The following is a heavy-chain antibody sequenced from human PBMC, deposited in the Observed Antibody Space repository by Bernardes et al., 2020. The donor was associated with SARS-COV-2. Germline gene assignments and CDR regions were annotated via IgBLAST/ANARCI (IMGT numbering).Heavy chain of an antibody. CDR1: GGSMTNSRYY. CDR3: ARQDNDFWGGLALGFDI. CDR2: IDYSGST. V-gene: IGHV4-39*01. J-gene: IGHJ3*02. Sequence: SETLSLTCTVSGGSMTNSRYYWGWIRQPPGKGLEWIVSIDYSGSTYYNPSLKSRVTISVDTSKNQVSLKLTSVTAADTAVYYCARQDNDFWGGLALGFDIWGQGTMVTVSS. D-gene: IGHD3-3*01.